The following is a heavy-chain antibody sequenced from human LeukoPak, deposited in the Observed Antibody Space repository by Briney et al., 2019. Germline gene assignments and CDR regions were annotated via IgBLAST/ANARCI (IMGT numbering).Heavy chain of an antibody. J-gene: IGHJ4*02. CDR2: IYYSGST. Sequence: SETLSLTCTVSGGSISSYYWSWIRQPPGKGLEWIGYIYYSGSTNYNPSLKSRVTISVDTSKNQFSLKLSSVTAADTAVYYCARVAYYYDSSGYSYYFDYWGQGTLVTVSS. D-gene: IGHD3-22*01. CDR1: GGSISSYY. V-gene: IGHV4-59*01. CDR3: ARVAYYYDSSGYSYYFDY.